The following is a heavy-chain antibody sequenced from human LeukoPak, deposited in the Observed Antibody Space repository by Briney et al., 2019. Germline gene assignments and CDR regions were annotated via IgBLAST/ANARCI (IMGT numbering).Heavy chain of an antibody. CDR1: GGSISSGGCY. J-gene: IGHJ3*02. CDR2: IYHSGST. D-gene: IGHD3-22*01. V-gene: IGHV4-30-2*01. Sequence: PSETLSLTCTVSGGSISSGGCYWSWLRQPPGRGLEWIGYIYHSGSTYYNPSLKSRVTISVDRSKNQFSLKLSSVTAADTAVYYCAISPSVIVTGAFDIWGQGTMFTVSS. CDR3: AISPSVIVTGAFDI.